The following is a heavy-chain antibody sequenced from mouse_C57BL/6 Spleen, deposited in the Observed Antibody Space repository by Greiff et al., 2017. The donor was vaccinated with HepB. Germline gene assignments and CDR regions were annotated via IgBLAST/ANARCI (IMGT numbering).Heavy chain of an antibody. Sequence: EVMLVESGGGLVQPGGSLKLSCAASGFTFSDYYMAWVRQVPEKGLEWVANINYDGSSTYYLDSLKSRFIISRDNAKNILYLQMSSLKSEDTATYYCARDGSPFDYWGQGTTLTVSS. J-gene: IGHJ2*01. V-gene: IGHV5-16*01. CDR1: GFTFSDYY. CDR3: ARDGSPFDY. D-gene: IGHD1-1*01. CDR2: INYDGSST.